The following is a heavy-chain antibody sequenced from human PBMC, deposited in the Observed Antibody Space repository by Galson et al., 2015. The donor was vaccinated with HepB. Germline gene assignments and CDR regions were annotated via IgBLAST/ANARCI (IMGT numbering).Heavy chain of an antibody. CDR1: GYTFTSYD. J-gene: IGHJ4*02. Sequence: SVKVSCKASGYTFTSYDINWVRQATGQGLEWMGWMNPNSGNTGYAQKFQGRVTMTRNTSISTAYMELSSLRSEDTAVYYCARGYTYYDFWRQPARLPHQYYFDYWGQGTLVTVSS. CDR3: ARGYTYYDFWRQPARLPHQYYFDY. V-gene: IGHV1-8*01. D-gene: IGHD3-3*01. CDR2: MNPNSGNT.